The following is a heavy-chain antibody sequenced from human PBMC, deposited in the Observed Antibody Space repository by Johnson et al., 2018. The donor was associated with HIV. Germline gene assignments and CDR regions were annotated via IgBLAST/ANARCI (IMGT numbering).Heavy chain of an antibody. V-gene: IGHV3-30*04. D-gene: IGHD1-26*01. CDR1: GFTFSTYA. J-gene: IGHJ3*02. Sequence: VQLVESGGGVVQPGRSLRLSCAASGFTFSTYAMDWVRQAPGKGLEWVAVISYDGSKKYYADSVKGRFTISRDNSKNTLYLQMNSLRAEDTAVYYCARDQNIVGANDGFDIWGQGTMVTVSS. CDR3: ARDQNIVGANDGFDI. CDR2: ISYDGSKK.